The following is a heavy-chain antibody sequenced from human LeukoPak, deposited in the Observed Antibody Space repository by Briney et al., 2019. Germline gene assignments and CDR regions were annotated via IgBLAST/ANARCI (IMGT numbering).Heavy chain of an antibody. V-gene: IGHV1-69*04. CDR1: GGTFSSYA. Sequence: SVKVSCKASGGTFSSYAISWVRQAPGQGLGWMGRIIPILGIANYAQKFQGRVTITADKSTSTAYMELSSLRSEDTAVYYCASAVAGTSDWFDPWGQGTLVTVSS. J-gene: IGHJ5*02. CDR2: IIPILGIA. D-gene: IGHD6-19*01. CDR3: ASAVAGTSDWFDP.